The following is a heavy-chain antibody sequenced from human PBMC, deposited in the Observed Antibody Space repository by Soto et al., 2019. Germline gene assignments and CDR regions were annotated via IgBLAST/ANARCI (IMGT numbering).Heavy chain of an antibody. CDR3: ARSEYYDSSGYPFDY. D-gene: IGHD3-22*01. V-gene: IGHV4-4*02. Sequence: SETLSLTCAVSGGSISSSDWWSWVRQPPGKGLEWIGEISHSGNTNYSPSLRGRVTISVDKSKNQFSLKLTSVTAADTAVYYCARSEYYDSSGYPFDYWGQGTLVTVSS. CDR1: GGSISSSDW. J-gene: IGHJ4*02. CDR2: ISHSGNT.